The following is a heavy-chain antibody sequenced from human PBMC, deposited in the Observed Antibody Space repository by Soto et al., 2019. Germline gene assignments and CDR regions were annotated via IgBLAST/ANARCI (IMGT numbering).Heavy chain of an antibody. CDR2: TTVGAGLT. J-gene: IGHJ5*02. CDR3: ARVVRGSVARPTRLDP. Sequence: GGSLRLSCTASGFTLSAFAMNWGRRAPGKGLEWVSATTVGAGLTYYADSVKGRFSVPSGNPGNTLYLHLNNLRPEDTAVYYCARVVRGSVARPTRLDPWGQGTLVTVSS. V-gene: IGHV3-23*01. CDR1: GFTLSAFA. D-gene: IGHD3-10*01.